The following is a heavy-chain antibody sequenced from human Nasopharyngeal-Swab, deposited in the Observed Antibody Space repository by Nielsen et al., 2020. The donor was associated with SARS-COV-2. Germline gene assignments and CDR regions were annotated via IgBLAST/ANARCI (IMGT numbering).Heavy chain of an antibody. J-gene: IGHJ4*02. CDR3: AKDLSSGYMYYFDY. V-gene: IGHV3-30*04. CDR1: GFTFSSYA. Sequence: GESLKISCAASGFTFSSYAMHWVRQAPGKGLEWVAVISYDGSNKYYADSVKGRFTISRDNSKNTLYLQMNSLRAEDTAVYYCAKDLSSGYMYYFDYWGQGTLVTVSS. D-gene: IGHD3-22*01. CDR2: ISYDGSNK.